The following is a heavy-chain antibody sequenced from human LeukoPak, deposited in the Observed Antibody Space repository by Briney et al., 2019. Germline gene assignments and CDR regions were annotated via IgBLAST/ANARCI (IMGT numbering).Heavy chain of an antibody. CDR1: GGSISSNSYF. J-gene: IGHJ5*02. D-gene: IGHD2-2*01. V-gene: IGHV4-39*01. Sequence: PSETPSLTCTVSGGSISSNSYFWGWIRQPPGKGLEWIGSISYSGSTHYNPSLKSRATISVDTSKNQFSLKLSSVTAADTAVYYCARRGCSSTSCYSLSFDPWGQGTLVTVSS. CDR2: ISYSGST. CDR3: ARRGCSSTSCYSLSFDP.